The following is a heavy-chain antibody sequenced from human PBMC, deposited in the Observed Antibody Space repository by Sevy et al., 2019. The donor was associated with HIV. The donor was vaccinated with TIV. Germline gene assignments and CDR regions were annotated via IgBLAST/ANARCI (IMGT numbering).Heavy chain of an antibody. V-gene: IGHV3-20*04. Sequence: GGSLRLSCAASGFTFDDYGMSWGRQAPGKGLEWVSGCNWNGGSTGYADSVKGRFTISRDNAKNSLYLQMNSLRAEDTALYYCARVKEYYDFWSPFDPWGQGTLVTVSS. CDR2: CNWNGGST. D-gene: IGHD3-3*01. CDR3: ARVKEYYDFWSPFDP. J-gene: IGHJ5*02. CDR1: GFTFDDYG.